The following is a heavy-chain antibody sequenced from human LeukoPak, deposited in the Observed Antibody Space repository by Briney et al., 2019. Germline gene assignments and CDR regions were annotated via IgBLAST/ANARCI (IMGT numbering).Heavy chain of an antibody. J-gene: IGHJ4*02. V-gene: IGHV3-30-3*01. CDR2: ISYDGSNK. CDR3: ARDGASAHFYY. D-gene: IGHD3-10*01. CDR1: GFTFSSYA. Sequence: PGGSLRLSCAASGFTFSSYAMHWVRQAPGKGLEWVAVISYDGSNKYYADSVKGRFTISRDNSKNTLYLQMNSLRAEDTAVYYCARDGASAHFYYWGQGTLVTVSS.